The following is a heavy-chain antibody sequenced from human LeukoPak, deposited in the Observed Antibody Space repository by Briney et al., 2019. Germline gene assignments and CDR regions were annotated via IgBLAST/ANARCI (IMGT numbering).Heavy chain of an antibody. Sequence: GESLKISCKAFGYSFSDYWIGWVRQMPGKGLEWMGIIYPGDSETKYSPSFQGQVTISADKSISTASLQWSSLKASDTAMYYCARQKSGYNYTYCYYMDVWGKGTTVTVSS. D-gene: IGHD5-18*01. J-gene: IGHJ6*03. CDR3: ARQKSGYNYTYCYYMDV. V-gene: IGHV5-51*01. CDR1: GYSFSDYW. CDR2: IYPGDSET.